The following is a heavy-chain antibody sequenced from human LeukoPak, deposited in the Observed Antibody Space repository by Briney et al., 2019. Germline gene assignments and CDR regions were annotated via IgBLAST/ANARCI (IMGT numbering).Heavy chain of an antibody. D-gene: IGHD3-16*01. J-gene: IGHJ6*02. CDR3: AREGLAPYGMDV. Sequence: GGSLRLSCAASGFTFSSYSMNWVRQAPGKGLEWVSSISSSSSYIYYADSVKGRFTISRDNAENSLYLQMNSLRAEDTAVYYCAREGLAPYGMDVWGQGTTVTVSS. CDR2: ISSSSSYI. V-gene: IGHV3-21*01. CDR1: GFTFSSYS.